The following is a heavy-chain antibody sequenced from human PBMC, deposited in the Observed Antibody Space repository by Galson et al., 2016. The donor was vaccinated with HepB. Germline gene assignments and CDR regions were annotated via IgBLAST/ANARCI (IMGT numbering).Heavy chain of an antibody. J-gene: IGHJ4*02. CDR2: ITGSGHNT. CDR1: GFTFSSYA. Sequence: SLRLSCAASGFTFSSYAMNWVRQAPGKGLEWVSAITGSGHNTYYADSVKGRFTISRDNSKNTLYLQMNNLRAEDPAIYYCARGFNYYDSCMIYWGQGTQVTVSS. V-gene: IGHV3-23*01. CDR3: ARGFNYYDSCMIY. D-gene: IGHD3-22*01.